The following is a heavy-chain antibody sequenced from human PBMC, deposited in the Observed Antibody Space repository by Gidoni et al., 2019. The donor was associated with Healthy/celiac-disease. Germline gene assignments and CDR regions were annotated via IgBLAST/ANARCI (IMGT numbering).Heavy chain of an antibody. D-gene: IGHD6-19*01. CDR3: AREEQWLAHFDY. J-gene: IGHJ4*02. V-gene: IGHV3-48*02. CDR1: GFPFSSYS. Sequence: EVRLVESGGGWVQPGGSLRLSFAAPGFPFSSYSMNWVRQAPGKGLEWVSYISSSSSTIYYADSVKGRFTISRDNAKNSLYLQMNSLRDEDTAVYYCAREEQWLAHFDYWGQGTLVTVSS. CDR2: ISSSSSTI.